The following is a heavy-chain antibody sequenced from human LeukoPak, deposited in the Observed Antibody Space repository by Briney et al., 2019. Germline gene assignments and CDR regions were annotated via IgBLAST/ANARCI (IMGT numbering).Heavy chain of an antibody. CDR2: TYYSGST. V-gene: IGHV4-59*01. Sequence: PSETLSLTCTVSGGSISSYYWSWIRQPPGKGLEWIGYTYYSGSTNYNPSLKSRVTISVDTSKNQFSLKLSSVTAADTAVYYCARDRSTAAIRVLGEYYGMDVWGQGTTVTVSS. J-gene: IGHJ6*02. CDR1: GGSISSYY. D-gene: IGHD2-2*01. CDR3: ARDRSTAAIRVLGEYYGMDV.